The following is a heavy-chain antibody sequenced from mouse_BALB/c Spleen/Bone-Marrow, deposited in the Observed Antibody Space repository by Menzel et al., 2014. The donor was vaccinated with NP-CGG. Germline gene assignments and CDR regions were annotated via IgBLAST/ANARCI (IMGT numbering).Heavy chain of an antibody. CDR3: ARGKGYGYVWVAY. CDR2: INPSTGYT. V-gene: IGHV1-7*01. D-gene: IGHD2-2*01. CDR1: GYTFTSYW. J-gene: IGHJ3*01. Sequence: VQLVESGAELAKPGASVKMSCKASGYTFTSYWMHWVKQRPGQGLEWIGYINPSTGYTEYNQKFKDKATLTADKSSSTAYMQLGSLTSEDSAVYYCARGKGYGYVWVAYWGQGTLVTVSA.